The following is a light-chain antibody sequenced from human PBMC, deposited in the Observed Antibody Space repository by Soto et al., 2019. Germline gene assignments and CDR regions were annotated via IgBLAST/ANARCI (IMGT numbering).Light chain of an antibody. CDR1: QSVSSSY. CDR2: GAS. CDR3: HQYNNFWT. Sequence: EIVLTQSPGTLSLSPGERATLSCRASQSVSSSYLAWYQQKPGQAPRLLIYGASSRATGIPDRFSGSGSGTDFTLTISRLEPEDFGLYYCHQYNNFWTFGQGTKVDI. J-gene: IGKJ1*01. V-gene: IGKV3-20*01.